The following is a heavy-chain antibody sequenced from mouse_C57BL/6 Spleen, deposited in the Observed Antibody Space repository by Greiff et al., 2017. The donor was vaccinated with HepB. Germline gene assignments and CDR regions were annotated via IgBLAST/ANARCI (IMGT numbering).Heavy chain of an antibody. J-gene: IGHJ4*01. Sequence: QVQLKESGPGLVQPSQSLSITCTVSGFSLTSYGVHWVRQSPGKGLEWLGVIWRGGSTDYNAAFMSRLSITKDNSKSQVFFKMNSLQADDTAIYYCAKKSDNWSYAMDYWGQGTSVTVSS. CDR1: GFSLTSYG. V-gene: IGHV2-5*01. CDR2: IWRGGST. CDR3: AKKSDNWSYAMDY. D-gene: IGHD4-1*01.